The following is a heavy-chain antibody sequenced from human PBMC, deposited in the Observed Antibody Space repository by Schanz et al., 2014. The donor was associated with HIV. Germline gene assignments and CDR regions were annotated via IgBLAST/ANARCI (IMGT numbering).Heavy chain of an antibody. CDR2: ISYDGSNK. CDR1: GFTFSSYG. V-gene: IGHV3-30*18. Sequence: QVQLVESGGGVVQPGRSLRLSCAASGFTFSSYGMHWVRQAPGKGLEWVAVISYDGSNKYYADSVKGRFTISRDNSKNTLYLQMNSLRAEDTAVYYCAKDREYCSSISCPWGGFYYYGMDVWGQGTTVTVSS. CDR3: AKDREYCSSISCPWGGFYYYGMDV. J-gene: IGHJ6*02. D-gene: IGHD2-2*01.